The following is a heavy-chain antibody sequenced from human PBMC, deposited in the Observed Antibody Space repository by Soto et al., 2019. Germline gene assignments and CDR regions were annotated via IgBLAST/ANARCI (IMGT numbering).Heavy chain of an antibody. Sequence: QVQLQQWGAGLLKPSETLSLTCAFYGGSFSGCYWSWIRQPPGKGLEWIGEINHSGSTNYNPSLKSRVTKSVNTSKNQFSLKSSSVTAADTAVYYCARVENDFWSGYYFPNYYYYYMDVWGKGTTVTVSS. CDR2: INHSGST. J-gene: IGHJ6*03. CDR3: ARVENDFWSGYYFPNYYYYYMDV. V-gene: IGHV4-34*01. D-gene: IGHD3-3*01. CDR1: GGSFSGCY.